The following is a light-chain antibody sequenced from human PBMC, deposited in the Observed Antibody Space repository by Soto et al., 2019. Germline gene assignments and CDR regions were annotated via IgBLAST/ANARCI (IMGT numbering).Light chain of an antibody. J-gene: IGKJ4*01. Sequence: EIVLTQSPATLSLSPGERATLSCRASQSVSFYLAWYQQKPGQAPRLLFSDASTRATGIPARFSASGSGTDFTLTISSLEPEDFAVYFCQQRNTWPHLTFGGGTKVEIK. V-gene: IGKV3-11*01. CDR3: QQRNTWPHLT. CDR1: QSVSFY. CDR2: DAS.